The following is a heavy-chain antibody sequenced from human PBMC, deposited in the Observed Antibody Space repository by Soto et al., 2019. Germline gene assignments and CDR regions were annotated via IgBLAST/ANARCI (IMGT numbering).Heavy chain of an antibody. J-gene: IGHJ4*02. CDR1: GFTFSSYG. CDR3: ARESSRYYSSSWFDY. V-gene: IGHV3-33*01. D-gene: IGHD6-13*01. CDR2: IWYDGSNK. Sequence: GGSLRLSCAASGFTFSSYGMHWVRRAPGKGLEWVAVIWYDGSNKYYADSVKGRFTISRDNSKNTLYLQMNSLRAEDTAVYYCARESSRYYSSSWFDYWGQGTLVTVSS.